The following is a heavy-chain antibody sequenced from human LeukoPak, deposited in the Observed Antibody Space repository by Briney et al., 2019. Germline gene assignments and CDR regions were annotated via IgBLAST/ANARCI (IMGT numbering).Heavy chain of an antibody. Sequence: SETLSLTCAVYGGSFSGYYWSWIRQPPGKGLEWIGEINHSGSTNYNPSLKSRVTISVDTSKNQFSLELSSVTAADTAVYYCARPIAAAGTFRGRFDPWGQGTLVTVSS. CDR2: INHSGST. CDR1: GGSFSGYY. V-gene: IGHV4-34*01. J-gene: IGHJ5*02. D-gene: IGHD6-13*01. CDR3: ARPIAAAGTFRGRFDP.